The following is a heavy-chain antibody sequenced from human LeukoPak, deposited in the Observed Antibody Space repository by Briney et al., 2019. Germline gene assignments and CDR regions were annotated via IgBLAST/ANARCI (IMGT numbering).Heavy chain of an antibody. D-gene: IGHD2-21*02. CDR3: ARVECRGGDCYDFDY. J-gene: IGHJ4*02. Sequence: SETLSLTCTVSGGSISSYYWSWIRQPPGKGLEWIGYIYYSGSTNYNPSLKSRVTISVDTSKNQFSLKLSSATAADTAVYYCARVECRGGDCYDFDYWGQGTLVTVSS. CDR2: IYYSGST. CDR1: GGSISSYY. V-gene: IGHV4-59*01.